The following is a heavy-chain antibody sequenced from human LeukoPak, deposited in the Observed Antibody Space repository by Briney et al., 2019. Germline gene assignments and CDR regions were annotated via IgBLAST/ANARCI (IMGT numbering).Heavy chain of an antibody. CDR1: GFTFSGYA. CDR3: TKDPNGDYIGAFDM. J-gene: IGHJ3*02. D-gene: IGHD4-17*01. V-gene: IGHV3-23*01. CDR2: IIGSGERI. Sequence: GGSLRLSCVASGFTFSGYAMTWVRQAPGRGLEWVSSIIGSGERIYYADSVKGRFTLSRDNSRNTLFLHMDSLRADDTAVYYCTKDPNGDYIGAFDMWGPGTLVTVSS.